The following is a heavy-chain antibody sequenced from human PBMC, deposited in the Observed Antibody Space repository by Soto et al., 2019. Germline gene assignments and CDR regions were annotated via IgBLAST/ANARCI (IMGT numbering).Heavy chain of an antibody. Sequence: AVVGGKIGGHYGSRIRKTTGKGLEWIGEINHSGSTNYNPSLKSRVTISVDTSKNQFSLNLSSVTAADTAVYYCARWVIETHYYNYGMDVWVPGTTVTVSS. V-gene: IGHV4-34*01. CDR1: GGKIGGHY. CDR2: INHSGST. CDR3: ARWVIETHYYNYGMDV. J-gene: IGHJ6*01. D-gene: IGHD2-21*01.